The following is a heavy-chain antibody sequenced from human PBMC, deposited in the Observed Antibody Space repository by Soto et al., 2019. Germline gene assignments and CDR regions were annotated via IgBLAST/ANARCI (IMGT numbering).Heavy chain of an antibody. CDR1: GASIAGGSYY. V-gene: IGHV4-30-4*01. Sequence: SETLSLTCSVSGASIAGGSYYWSWVRQPPGKGLEWIGYIPSRGRPFYNPSLTSRGTISADSSKNQLSLQLTSVTAADTAVYYCVRDQYSGYDFALWGQGNSVTVSS. CDR2: IPSRGRP. D-gene: IGHD5-12*01. CDR3: VRDQYSGYDFAL. J-gene: IGHJ5*02.